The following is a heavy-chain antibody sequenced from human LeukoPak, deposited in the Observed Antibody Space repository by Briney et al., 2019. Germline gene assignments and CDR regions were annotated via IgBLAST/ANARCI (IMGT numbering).Heavy chain of an antibody. Sequence: SETLSLTCAVYGGSFSGYYWSWIRQPPGKGLEWIGEINHSGSTNYNPSLKSRVTISVDTSKNQFSLKLSSVTAADTAVYYCARTYYDILTGYYPTNWFDPWGQGTLVTVSS. D-gene: IGHD3-9*01. CDR3: ARTYYDILTGYYPTNWFDP. J-gene: IGHJ5*02. CDR1: GGSFSGYY. V-gene: IGHV4-34*01. CDR2: INHSGST.